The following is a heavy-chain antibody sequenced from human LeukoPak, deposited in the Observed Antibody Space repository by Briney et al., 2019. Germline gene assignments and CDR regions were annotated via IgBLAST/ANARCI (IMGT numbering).Heavy chain of an antibody. Sequence: PETLSLTCTVSGGSISSPNSYWGWIRQPPGKGLEWIGSIFYDGTTYYNPSLKSRVTISVDTSKSQFSLTLRSVTAADTAVYYCARRVVAGTTVDFWGQGNLVTVSS. D-gene: IGHD6-19*01. J-gene: IGHJ4*02. CDR1: GGSISSPNSY. CDR2: IFYDGTT. CDR3: ARRVVAGTTVDF. V-gene: IGHV4-39*01.